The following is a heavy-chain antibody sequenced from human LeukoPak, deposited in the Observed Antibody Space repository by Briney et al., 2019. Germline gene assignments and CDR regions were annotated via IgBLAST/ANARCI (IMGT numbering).Heavy chain of an antibody. CDR1: GYTFTSYG. D-gene: IGHD1-7*01. CDR3: ASITKWNCLMDV. Sequence: ASVKVSCKASGYTFTSYGISWVRQAPGQGLEWMGWISAYNGNTNYAQKLQGRVTMTTDTSTSTAYMGLRSLRSDDTAVYYCASITKWNCLMDVWGKGTTVTVSS. CDR2: ISAYNGNT. J-gene: IGHJ6*03. V-gene: IGHV1-18*01.